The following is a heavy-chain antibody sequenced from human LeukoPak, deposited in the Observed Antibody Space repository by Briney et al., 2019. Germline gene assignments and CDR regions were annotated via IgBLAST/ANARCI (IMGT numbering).Heavy chain of an antibody. CDR3: AREATKLTHPYFDY. V-gene: IGHV4-59*11. Sequence: PSETLSVTCTVSGGSIRTHYWSWFRQPPGKGLEWIGYIYYTGSTNYNSSLKSRVTVSIDTSKNQFSLKVNSVTTADTAVYYCAREATKLTHPYFDYWGQGTLVTVSS. J-gene: IGHJ4*02. CDR2: IYYTGST. D-gene: IGHD1-1*01. CDR1: GGSIRTHY.